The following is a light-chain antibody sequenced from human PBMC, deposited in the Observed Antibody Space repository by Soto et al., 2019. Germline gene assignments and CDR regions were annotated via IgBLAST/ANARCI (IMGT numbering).Light chain of an antibody. CDR3: QQYHNWPPLT. CDR2: GAS. V-gene: IGKV3-15*01. J-gene: IGKJ4*01. CDR1: RFISSN. Sequence: EIVMTQSPATLSVSPGERATLSCRASRFISSNLAWYQQKPGQAPRLLIYGASTRATGLPARFSGSGSGTEFTLTISSLQSEDFAVYYCQQYHNWPPLTFGGGTKVEIK.